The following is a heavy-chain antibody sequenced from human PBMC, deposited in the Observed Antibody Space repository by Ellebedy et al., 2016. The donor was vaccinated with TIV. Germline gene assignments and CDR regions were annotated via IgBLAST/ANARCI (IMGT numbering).Heavy chain of an antibody. CDR2: IRSKANSYAT. Sequence: GESLKISCAASGFTFSGSAMHWVRQASGKGLEWVGRIRSKANSYATAYAASVKGRFTISRDDSKNTAYLQMNSLKTEDTAVYYCTPLCGGDCYNWFDPWGQGTLVTVSS. CDR3: TPLCGGDCYNWFDP. J-gene: IGHJ5*02. V-gene: IGHV3-73*01. CDR1: GFTFSGSA. D-gene: IGHD2-21*02.